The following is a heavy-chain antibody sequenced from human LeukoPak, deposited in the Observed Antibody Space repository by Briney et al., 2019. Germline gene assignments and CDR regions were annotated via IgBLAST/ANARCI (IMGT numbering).Heavy chain of an antibody. CDR1: GGSISDYY. D-gene: IGHD2/OR15-2a*01. Sequence: SETLSLTCTVSGGSISDYYWSWVRQPAGKGLEWIGRIHISGTTYYNPSLKSRFTMSIDTSKNQFSLKLSSVTAADTAVYYCATYSITGAWAEYFLHWGQGTLVTVSP. CDR3: ATYSITGAWAEYFLH. V-gene: IGHV4-4*07. CDR2: IHISGTT. J-gene: IGHJ1*01.